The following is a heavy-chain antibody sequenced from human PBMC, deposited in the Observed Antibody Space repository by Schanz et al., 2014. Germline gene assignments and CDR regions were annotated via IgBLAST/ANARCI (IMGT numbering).Heavy chain of an antibody. CDR1: GYTFTSYY. D-gene: IGHD3-3*01. V-gene: IGHV1-46*01. J-gene: IGHJ6*03. Sequence: QVQLVQSGAEVKKPGASVKVSCKASGYTFTSYYMHWVRQAPGQGLEWMGIINPSGGSTSYAQKFQGRVIMTRDTSTSTVYMELSSLRSEDTAVFFCASGEARVTSSGVVIVPMNVWGKGTTVIVSS. CDR3: ASGEARVTSSGVVIVPMNV. CDR2: INPSGGST.